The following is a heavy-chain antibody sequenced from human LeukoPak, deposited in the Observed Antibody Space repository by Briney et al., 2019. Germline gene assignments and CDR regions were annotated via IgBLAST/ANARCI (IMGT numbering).Heavy chain of an antibody. CDR2: INSDGSST. V-gene: IGHV3-74*01. J-gene: IGHJ3*02. D-gene: IGHD5-24*01. CDR3: ARGFGMATIRAFDI. CDR1: GFTFSSYW. Sequence: HPGGSLRLSCAASGFTFSSYWVHWVRQAPGKGLVWVSRINSDGSSTSYADSVKGRFTISRDNAKNSLYLQMNSLRAEDTAVYYCARGFGMATIRAFDIWGQGTMVTVSS.